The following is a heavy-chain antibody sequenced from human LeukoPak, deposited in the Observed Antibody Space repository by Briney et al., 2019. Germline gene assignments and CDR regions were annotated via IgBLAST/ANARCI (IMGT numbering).Heavy chain of an antibody. J-gene: IGHJ6*03. V-gene: IGHV1-2*02. D-gene: IGHD6-13*01. CDR1: GSTFTNHG. Sequence: ASVKVSCKVSGSTFTNHGISWVREAPGQGLEWMGWINPNSGGTNYAQKFQGRVTMTRDTSISTAYMELSRLRSDDTAVYYCARTTEAHSWQTRYYSYYMDVWGKGTTVTVSS. CDR2: INPNSGGT. CDR3: ARTTEAHSWQTRYYSYYMDV.